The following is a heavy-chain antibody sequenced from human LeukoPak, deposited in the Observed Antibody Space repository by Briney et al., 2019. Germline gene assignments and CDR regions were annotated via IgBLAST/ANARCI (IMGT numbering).Heavy chain of an antibody. D-gene: IGHD3-16*01. CDR2: INEDGSTT. CDR1: GYTFSRYW. Sequence: GGSLRLSCVGSGYTFSRYWMHWVRQAPGKGLVWVSRINEDGSTTDYADSVKGRFTISRDNAKNTLSLQMNSLRAEDTAVYYCTRDTFGGDDFWGQGTLVTVSS. V-gene: IGHV3-74*01. CDR3: TRDTFGGDDF. J-gene: IGHJ4*02.